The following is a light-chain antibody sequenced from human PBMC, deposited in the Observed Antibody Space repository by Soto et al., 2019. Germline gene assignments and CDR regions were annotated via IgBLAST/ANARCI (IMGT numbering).Light chain of an antibody. J-gene: IGLJ1*01. CDR2: EVT. CDR1: SRDIGNYNY. CDR3: ASYRSANTLVV. V-gene: IGLV2-14*01. Sequence: QSFLTQPASVSGPPGQSITIACTGTSRDIGNYNYVSWYQHHPGKAPKLMIYEVTSRPSGVSDRFSGSKSGMTASLTISGLQPEDEADYFCASYRSANTLVVFGTGTKVTVL.